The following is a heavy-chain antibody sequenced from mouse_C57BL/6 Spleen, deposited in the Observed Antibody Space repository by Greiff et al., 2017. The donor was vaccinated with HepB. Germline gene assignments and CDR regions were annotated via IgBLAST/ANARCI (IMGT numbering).Heavy chain of an antibody. D-gene: IGHD1-1*01. J-gene: IGHJ1*03. CDR2: IYPGSGST. CDR3: ARSQNFYCNWYFDV. CDR1: GYTFTSYW. V-gene: IGHV1-55*01. Sequence: QVQLQQPGAELVKPGASVKMSCKASGYTFTSYWITWVKQRPGQGLEWIGDIYPGSGSTNYNEKFKSKATLTVDTSSSTTYMQPSNLTSEDSAVYYCARSQNFYCNWYFDVWGTGTTVTVSS.